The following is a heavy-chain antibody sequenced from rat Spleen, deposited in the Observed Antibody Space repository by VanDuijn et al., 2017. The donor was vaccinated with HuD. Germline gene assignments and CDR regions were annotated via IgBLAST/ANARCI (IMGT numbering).Heavy chain of an antibody. Sequence: EVHLVESGGGLVQPGRSLKLSCAASGFIFSKYDMAWVRQTPTKGLEWVASISTGGDNTYYRDSVKGRFTISRENAKSTLYLQRNSLRSEDTATYYCTRGFRVMDAWGQGASVTVSS. D-gene: IGHD4-4*01. CDR2: ISTGGDNT. CDR1: GFIFSKYD. J-gene: IGHJ4*01. CDR3: TRGFRVMDA. V-gene: IGHV5-25*01.